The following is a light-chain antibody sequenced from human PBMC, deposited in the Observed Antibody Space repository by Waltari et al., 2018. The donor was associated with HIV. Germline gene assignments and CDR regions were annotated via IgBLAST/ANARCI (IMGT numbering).Light chain of an antibody. CDR2: AAS. Sequence: DIQLTQSPSFLSASVGERVTITCRASQGISSYLAWYQQKPGKAPKLLIYAASTLQSGIPSRFSGSGSGTEFTLTISSLQPEDFATYYCQQLNSYPPFFTFGPGTKVHIK. V-gene: IGKV1-9*01. CDR1: QGISSY. J-gene: IGKJ3*01. CDR3: QQLNSYPPFFT.